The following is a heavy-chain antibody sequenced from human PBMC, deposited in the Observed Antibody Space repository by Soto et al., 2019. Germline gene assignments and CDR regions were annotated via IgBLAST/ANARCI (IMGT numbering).Heavy chain of an antibody. CDR1: GFTFSDYA. V-gene: IGHV3-23*01. D-gene: IGHD1-1*01. CDR2: ISFGGGNT. CDR3: AKDGQGTAGSCYLYYLDY. J-gene: IGHJ4*02. Sequence: GGSLRLSCAVSGFTFSDYAMTWVRQAPGKGLEWVATISFGGGNTYYADSVEGRFTISRDNSKNTLFLQMYSLRAEDTATYFCAKDGQGTAGSCYLYYLDYWGQGTLVTVSS.